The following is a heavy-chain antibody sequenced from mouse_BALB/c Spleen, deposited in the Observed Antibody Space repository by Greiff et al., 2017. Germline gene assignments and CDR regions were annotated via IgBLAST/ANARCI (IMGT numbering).Heavy chain of an antibody. CDR3: ARSKAFDY. Sequence: VQLQQSGPELVKPGASVKISCKASGYAFSSSWMNWVKQRPGQGLEWIGRIYPGDGDTNYNGKFKGKATLTADKSSSTAYMQLSSLTSVDSAVYFCARSKAFDYWGQGTTLTVSS. CDR1: GYAFSSSW. J-gene: IGHJ2*01. V-gene: IGHV1-82*01. CDR2: IYPGDGDT.